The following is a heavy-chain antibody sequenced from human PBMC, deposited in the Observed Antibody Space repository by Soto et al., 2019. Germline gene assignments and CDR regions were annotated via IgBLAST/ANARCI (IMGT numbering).Heavy chain of an antibody. J-gene: IGHJ4*02. V-gene: IGHV3-74*01. D-gene: IGHD2-15*01. CDR3: ARVYCSGGSCDHLDY. CDR2: INSDGSST. Sequence: EVQLVESGGGLVQPGGSLRLSCAASGFTFSSYWMHWVRQAPGKGLVWVSRINSDGSSTSYADSVKGRFTISRDNAKNRLNRQMNSLRAEDTAVYYCARVYCSGGSCDHLDYWGQGTLVTVSS. CDR1: GFTFSSYW.